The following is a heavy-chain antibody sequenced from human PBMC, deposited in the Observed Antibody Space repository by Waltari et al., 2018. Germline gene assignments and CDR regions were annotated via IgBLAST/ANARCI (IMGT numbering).Heavy chain of an antibody. J-gene: IGHJ4*02. CDR1: GGSISSYY. V-gene: IGHV4-59*01. CDR3: ARVPEPRFTYFDY. Sequence: QVQLQESGPGLVKPSETLSLTCTVSGGSISSYYWSWIRQPPGKGLEWIGYIYYSGSTNYNPSLKSRGTISVDTSKNQFSLKLSAVTAADTAVYYCARVPEPRFTYFDYWGQGTLVTVSS. D-gene: IGHD1-1*01. CDR2: IYYSGST.